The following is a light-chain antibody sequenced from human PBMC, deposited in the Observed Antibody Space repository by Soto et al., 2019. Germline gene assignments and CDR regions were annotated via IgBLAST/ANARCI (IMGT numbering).Light chain of an antibody. Sequence: VLTQPRSVSGSPGQSVTISCTGTSSDVGGYNYVSWYQQHPGKAPKLMIYDVSKRPSGVPDRFSGSKSGNTASLTISGLQAEDEADYYCCSYAGSYVFGTGTKVTVL. CDR1: SSDVGGYNY. CDR3: CSYAGSYV. V-gene: IGLV2-11*01. CDR2: DVS. J-gene: IGLJ1*01.